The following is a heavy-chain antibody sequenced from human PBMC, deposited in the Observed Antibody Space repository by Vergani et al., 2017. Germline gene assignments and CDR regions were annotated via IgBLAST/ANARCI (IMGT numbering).Heavy chain of an antibody. Sequence: EVQLVESGGGLAQPGGSLRLSCAASGFTFSKKWMTWVRQAPGKGLELVANIKQDGSEKNYVDSVKGRFTISRDNAKNSLYLQMNSLRGEDTAVYYCADPPSGYWGQGTLVTVSS. CDR3: ADPPSGY. J-gene: IGHJ4*02. CDR2: IKQDGSEK. V-gene: IGHV3-7*01. CDR1: GFTFSKKW.